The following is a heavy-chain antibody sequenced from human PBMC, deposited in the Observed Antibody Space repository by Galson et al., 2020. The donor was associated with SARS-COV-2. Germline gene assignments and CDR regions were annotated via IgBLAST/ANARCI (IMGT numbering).Heavy chain of an antibody. CDR1: GFTVSSNY. CDR2: NYSGGST. D-gene: IGHD4-17*01. V-gene: IGHV3-53*01. Sequence: GESLKISCAASGFTVSSNYMSWVRQAPGTGLERVSVNYSGGSTYYADSVKGRFTISRDNSKNTLYLQMNSLRAEDKAVYYCARVMPYGDYLDYWGQGTLVTVSS. J-gene: IGHJ4*02. CDR3: ARVMPYGDYLDY.